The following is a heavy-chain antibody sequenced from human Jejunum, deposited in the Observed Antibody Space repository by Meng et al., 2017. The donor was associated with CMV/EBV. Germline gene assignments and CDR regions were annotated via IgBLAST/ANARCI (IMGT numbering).Heavy chain of an antibody. D-gene: IGHD6-19*01. V-gene: IGHV1-18*01. CDR2: ISGYNGNT. J-gene: IGHJ4*02. CDR3: AREGAVAGLDLDY. Sequence: QIHLVQSGAEMKKPGASVKVSCKVSGNTFRSYGINWVRQAPGQGLEWMGWISGYNGNTNYAQSFQGRLTFTRDTSASTTHMELSSLRSEDTAVYYCAREGAVAGLDLDYWGQGTLVTVSS. CDR1: GNTFRSYG.